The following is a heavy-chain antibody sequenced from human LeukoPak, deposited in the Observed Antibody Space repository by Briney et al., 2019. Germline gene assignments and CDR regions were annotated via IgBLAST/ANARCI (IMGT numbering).Heavy chain of an antibody. Sequence: GGSLRLSCAASGFTFSSYSMNWVRQAPGKGLEWVSSISSSSSYIYYADSVKGRFTISRDNAKNSLYLQMSSLRAEDMAVYYCARDSSYGSNFDHFDYWGQGTLVTVSS. D-gene: IGHD4/OR15-4a*01. CDR2: ISSSSSYI. CDR1: GFTFSSYS. J-gene: IGHJ4*02. CDR3: ARDSSYGSNFDHFDY. V-gene: IGHV3-21*01.